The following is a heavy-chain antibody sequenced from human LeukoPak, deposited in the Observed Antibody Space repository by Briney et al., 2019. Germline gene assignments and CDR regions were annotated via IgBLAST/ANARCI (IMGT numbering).Heavy chain of an antibody. Sequence: LSLTCAVYGGSFSGYYWSWIRQPPGKGLEWVSYISSSSSTIYYADSVKGRFTISRDNAKNSLYLQLNSLRVEDTAVYYCKSGGAAPGSFDYWGQGTLVTVSP. J-gene: IGHJ4*02. V-gene: IGHV3-11*04. D-gene: IGHD1-1*01. CDR2: ISSSSSTI. CDR1: GGSFSGYY. CDR3: KSGGAAPGSFDY.